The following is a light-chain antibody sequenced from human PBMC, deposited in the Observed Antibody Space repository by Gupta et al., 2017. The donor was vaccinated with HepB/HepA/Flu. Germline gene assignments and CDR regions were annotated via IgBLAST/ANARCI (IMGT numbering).Light chain of an antibody. CDR1: SSDIGDYNY. CDR3: SSYTSNNALV. CDR2: DVS. Sequence: QSALTHPASMSGSPGQSITISCTGTSSDIGDYNYVSWYQQHPGKAPKLIIFDVSFRPSGVSNRFSGSKSGNTASLTISGLQAEDESDYYCSSYTSNNALVFGGGTKLTVL. J-gene: IGLJ3*02. V-gene: IGLV2-14*03.